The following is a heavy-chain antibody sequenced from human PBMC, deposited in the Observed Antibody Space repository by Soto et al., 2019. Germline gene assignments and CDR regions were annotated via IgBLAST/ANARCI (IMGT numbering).Heavy chain of an antibody. CDR1: GFTFRRYW. V-gene: IGHV3-74*01. CDR2: INSDATTT. J-gene: IGHJ4*02. Sequence: GRFLRLSVLASGFTFRRYWIHWVRQAPGKGLVWVSRINSDATTTNYADSVKGRFTISRDNAKNTVYLQMNSLRVEDTAVYYCARDGSQVDYWGQGILVTVSS. CDR3: ARDGSQVDY.